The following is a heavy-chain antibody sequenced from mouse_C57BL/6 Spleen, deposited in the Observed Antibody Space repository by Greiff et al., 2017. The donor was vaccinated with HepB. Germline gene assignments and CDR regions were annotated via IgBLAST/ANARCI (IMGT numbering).Heavy chain of an antibody. V-gene: IGHV1-82*01. CDR1: GYAFSSSW. J-gene: IGHJ4*01. Sequence: VQLQQSGPELVKPGASVKISCKASGYAFSSSWMNWVKQRPGKGLEWIGRIYPGDGDTNYNGKFKGKATLTADKSSSTAYMQLSSLTSEDSAVYFCARTMVTTEEENAMDYWGQGTSVTVSS. CDR3: ARTMVTTEEENAMDY. CDR2: IYPGDGDT. D-gene: IGHD2-2*01.